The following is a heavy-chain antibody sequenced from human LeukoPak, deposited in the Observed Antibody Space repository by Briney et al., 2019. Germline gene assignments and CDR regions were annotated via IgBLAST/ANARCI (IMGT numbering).Heavy chain of an antibody. V-gene: IGHV1-8*03. CDR3: ARGHSGWLYDVFDL. Sequence: GASVKVSCKASGYTFTNYDINWVRQATEQGLEWVGRMNPNSGNTGYAQKFQGRVTITRNTSISTAYMELSSLRSEDTAVYYCARGHSGWLYDVFDLWGQGTMVTVSS. D-gene: IGHD6-19*01. CDR1: GYTFTNYD. J-gene: IGHJ3*01. CDR2: MNPNSGNT.